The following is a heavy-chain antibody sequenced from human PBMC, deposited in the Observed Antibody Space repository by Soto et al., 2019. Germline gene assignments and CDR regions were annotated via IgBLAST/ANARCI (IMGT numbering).Heavy chain of an antibody. CDR3: AKDLELEPRDIVVVVAAPNVH. V-gene: IGHV3-23*01. CDR2: ISGSGGST. Sequence: GGSLRLSCAASGFTFSSYAMSWVRQAPGKGLEWVSAISGSGGSTYYADSVKGRFTISRDNSKNTLYLQMNSLRAEDTAVYYCAKDLELEPRDIVVVVAAPNVHWGQGTLGTVSS. CDR1: GFTFSSYA. J-gene: IGHJ4*02. D-gene: IGHD2-15*01.